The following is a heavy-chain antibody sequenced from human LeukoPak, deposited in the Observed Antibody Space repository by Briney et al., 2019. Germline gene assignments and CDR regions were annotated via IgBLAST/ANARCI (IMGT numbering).Heavy chain of an antibody. Sequence: SETLSLTCTVSGGSISNYYWSWIRQPPGEGLEWIGYISYSGSTNYNPSLKSRVTISVDTSKNQFSLKLSSVTAADTAVYYCASSGWADDAFDIWGQGTMVTVSS. CDR2: ISYSGST. CDR1: GGSISNYY. V-gene: IGHV4-59*01. D-gene: IGHD1-1*01. CDR3: ASSGWADDAFDI. J-gene: IGHJ3*02.